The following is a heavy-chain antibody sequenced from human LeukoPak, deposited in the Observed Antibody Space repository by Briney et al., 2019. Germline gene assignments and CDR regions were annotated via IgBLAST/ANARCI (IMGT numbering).Heavy chain of an antibody. CDR1: GFTFSKAW. D-gene: IGHD2-15*01. V-gene: IGHV3-15*01. Sequence: PGGSLRLSCAASGFTFSKAWMSRVRQAPGKGLEWVGRIKSKSDGETTDYAAPVKGRFTMSRDDSKNTLYLQMNSLHAEDTAVYYCTTISLVVGSATGGGFWGQGTLVTVSS. CDR2: IKSKSDGETT. CDR3: TTISLVVGSATGGGF. J-gene: IGHJ4*02.